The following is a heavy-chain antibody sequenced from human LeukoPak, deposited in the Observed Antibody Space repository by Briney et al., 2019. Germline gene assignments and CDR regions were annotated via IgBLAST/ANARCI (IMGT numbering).Heavy chain of an antibody. CDR1: GGSISSYY. V-gene: IGHV4-59*01. CDR2: VYYSGDT. D-gene: IGHD3-10*01. CDR3: ARGGSPGFYFDY. Sequence: SSETLSLTCTVSGGSISSYYWSWIRQPPGKGLEYIGYVYYSGDTDYNPSLKGRVTISVDTSKNLFSLKLTSMTTADTAVYYCARGGSPGFYFDYWGQGILVTVSS. J-gene: IGHJ4*02.